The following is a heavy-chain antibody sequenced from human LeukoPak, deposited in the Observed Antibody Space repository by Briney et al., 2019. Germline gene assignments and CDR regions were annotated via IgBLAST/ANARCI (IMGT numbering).Heavy chain of an antibody. CDR2: INHSGST. V-gene: IGHV4-34*01. CDR1: GGSFSGYY. J-gene: IGHJ5*02. Sequence: SETLSLTCAVYGGSFSGYYWGWIRQPPGKGLEWIGEINHSGSTNYNPSLKGRVTISVDTSKNQFSLKLSSVPAADTAVYYCARRRGYSYGSGRNWFDPWGQGTLATVSS. CDR3: ARRRGYSYGSGRNWFDP. D-gene: IGHD5-18*01.